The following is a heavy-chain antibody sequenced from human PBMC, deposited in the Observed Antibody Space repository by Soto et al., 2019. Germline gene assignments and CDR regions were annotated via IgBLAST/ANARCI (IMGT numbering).Heavy chain of an antibody. V-gene: IGHV1-18*01. J-gene: IGHJ4*02. D-gene: IGHD6-25*01. Sequence: ASVKVSCKASGYTFTSYGISWVRQAPGQGLEWMGWISAYNGNTNYAQKLQGRVTMTTDTSTSTAYMELRSLRSDDTAVYYCARDEALAAAGDYDYWGQGTLVTVSS. CDR2: ISAYNGNT. CDR3: ARDEALAAAGDYDY. CDR1: GYTFTSYG.